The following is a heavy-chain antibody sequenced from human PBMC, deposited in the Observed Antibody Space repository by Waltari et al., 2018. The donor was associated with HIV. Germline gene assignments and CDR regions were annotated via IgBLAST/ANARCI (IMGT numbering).Heavy chain of an antibody. D-gene: IGHD1-26*01. J-gene: IGHJ4*02. CDR3: TTFEMGTTRNF. V-gene: IGHV3-15*02. CDR2: RRSKTDGGAT. CDR1: GITFKNAW. Sequence: VQLVESGGALVTPGGSLKISCAVSGITFKNAWLRLVRQAPGKVLQWLGHRRSKTDGGATDYAAPLSGRFAISTDDFNNTMFLEMKTLKVDDTAVYYCTTFEMGTTRNFWGQGTLVTVSS.